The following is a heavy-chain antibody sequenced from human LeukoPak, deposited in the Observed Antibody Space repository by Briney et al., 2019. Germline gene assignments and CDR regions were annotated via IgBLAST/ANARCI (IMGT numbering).Heavy chain of an antibody. CDR2: IYHSGST. J-gene: IGHJ4*02. CDR3: AADSRGFYFDY. D-gene: IGHD3-22*01. V-gene: IGHV4-30-2*01. CDR1: GGSISSGGYY. Sequence: SETLSLTCTVSGGSISSGGYYWSWIRQPPGKGLEWIGYIYHSGSTYYNPSLKSRITISVDRSKNQLSLKLSSVTAADTAVYYCAADSRGFYFDYWGQGTLVTVSS.